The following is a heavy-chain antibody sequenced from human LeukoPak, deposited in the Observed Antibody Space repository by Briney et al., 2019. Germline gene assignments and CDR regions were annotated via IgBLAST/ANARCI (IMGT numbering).Heavy chain of an antibody. CDR3: AIISGSSTGRYYDY. J-gene: IGHJ4*02. CDR2: IYYSGST. CDR1: GGSISSSSYY. V-gene: IGHV4-39*01. D-gene: IGHD1-20*01. Sequence: SETLSLTCTVSGGSISSSSYYWCWIRQPPGKGLEWIGGIYYSGSTYYNPSLKSRVTISVDTSKNQFFLKLSSVTAADTAVYYCAIISGSSTGRYYDYWGQGTLVTVSS.